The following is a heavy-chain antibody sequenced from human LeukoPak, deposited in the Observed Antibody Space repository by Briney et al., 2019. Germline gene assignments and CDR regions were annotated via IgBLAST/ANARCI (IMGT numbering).Heavy chain of an antibody. Sequence: ASVKVSCKASGYTFTSYYMHWLRQAPGQGLEWMGIINPRGGSTSYAQKFQGRVTMTRDTSTSTVYMELSSLRSEDTAVYYCATEQRITFFGRAFDIWGQGTMVTVSS. J-gene: IGHJ3*02. CDR2: INPRGGST. CDR3: ATEQRITFFGRAFDI. V-gene: IGHV1-46*01. D-gene: IGHD3-3*01. CDR1: GYTFTSYY.